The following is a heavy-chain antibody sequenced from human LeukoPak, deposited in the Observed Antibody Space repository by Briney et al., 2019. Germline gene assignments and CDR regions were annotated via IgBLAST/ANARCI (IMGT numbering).Heavy chain of an antibody. CDR3: ASPAPGSMVRGVPLYYYYMDV. V-gene: IGHV1-2*02. CDR2: INPNSGGA. CDR1: GYTFTNYG. Sequence: ASVKVSCKASGYTFTNYGISWVRQAPGQGLEWMGWINPNSGGADYAQKFQGRVTMTRDTSISTTYMELSRLRSDDTAVYYCASPAPGSMVRGVPLYYYYMDVWGKGTTVTVSS. J-gene: IGHJ6*03. D-gene: IGHD3-10*01.